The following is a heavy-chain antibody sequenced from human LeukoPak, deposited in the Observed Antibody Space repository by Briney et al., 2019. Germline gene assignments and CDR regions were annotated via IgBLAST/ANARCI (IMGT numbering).Heavy chain of an antibody. D-gene: IGHD3-10*01. CDR2: INPDGSET. V-gene: IGHV3-7*01. CDR1: GFPFKGYW. CDR3: ARDGGELWPLDE. Sequence: GGSLRLSCVASGFPFKGYWMTWVRQSPGKGLDWVANINPDGSETNYLDSVKGRFTISRDNARDSLFLEMNNLRVDDTAVYYCARDGGELWPLDEWGQGILVTVSS. J-gene: IGHJ4*02.